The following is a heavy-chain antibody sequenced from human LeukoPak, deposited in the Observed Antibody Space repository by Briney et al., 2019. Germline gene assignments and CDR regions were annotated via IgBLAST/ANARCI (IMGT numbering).Heavy chain of an antibody. D-gene: IGHD5-12*01. CDR3: AKEGDDSGSPWYYFDY. Sequence: GGSLRLSCAASGFTFSSYWMSWVRQAPGKGLEWVANIKQDGSEKYYVDSVKGRFTISRDNAKNSLYLQMNSLRAEDTALYYCAKEGDDSGSPWYYFDYWGQGTLVTVSS. CDR2: IKQDGSEK. V-gene: IGHV3-7*03. CDR1: GFTFSSYW. J-gene: IGHJ4*02.